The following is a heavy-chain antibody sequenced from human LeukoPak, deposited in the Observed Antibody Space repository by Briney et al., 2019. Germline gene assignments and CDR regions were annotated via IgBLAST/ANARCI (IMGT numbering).Heavy chain of an antibody. J-gene: IGHJ5*02. CDR1: GYTFTSYD. Sequence: ASVKVSCKASGYTFTSYDINWVRQATGQGLEWMGWMNPNSGNTGYAQKFQGRVTITRNTSISTAYIELSSLRSEDTAVYYCARTMVRGVREQFDPWGQGTLVTVSS. D-gene: IGHD3-10*01. CDR2: MNPNSGNT. V-gene: IGHV1-8*03. CDR3: ARTMVRGVREQFDP.